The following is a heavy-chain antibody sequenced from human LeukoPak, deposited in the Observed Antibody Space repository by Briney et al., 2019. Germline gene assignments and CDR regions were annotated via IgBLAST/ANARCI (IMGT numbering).Heavy chain of an antibody. CDR2: IIPILGIA. D-gene: IGHD5-18*01. CDR3: ARATGQLWLRYYYYYGMDV. J-gene: IGHJ6*02. V-gene: IGHV1-69*04. Sequence: SVKVSCKASGGTFSSYAISWVRQAPGQGLEWMGRIIPILGIANYAQKFQGRVTITADKSTSTAYMELSSLRSEDTAVYYCARATGQLWLRYYYYYGMDVWGQGTTVTVSS. CDR1: GGTFSSYA.